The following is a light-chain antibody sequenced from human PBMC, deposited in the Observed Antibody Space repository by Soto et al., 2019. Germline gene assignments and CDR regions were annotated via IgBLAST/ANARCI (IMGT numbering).Light chain of an antibody. V-gene: IGLV2-11*01. CDR1: SSDVGGYNY. Sequence: QSVLTQPRSVSGSPGQSVTISCTGTSSDVGGYNYVSWYQQHPGKAPKHMNYDVSKRPSGGPDRFSGSKSGNTASLTISGLQAEDEADYYCCSYAGSYTFGVFGTGTKLTVL. J-gene: IGLJ1*01. CDR2: DVS. CDR3: CSYAGSYTFGV.